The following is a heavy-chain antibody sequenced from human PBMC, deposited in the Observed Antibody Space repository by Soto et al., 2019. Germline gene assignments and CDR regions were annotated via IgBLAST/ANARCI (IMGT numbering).Heavy chain of an antibody. J-gene: IGHJ4*02. CDR1: GDSVTSHY. CDR3: ARVGYCSSTPCWPIGYFEY. D-gene: IGHD2-2*01. V-gene: IGHV4-59*02. CDR2: MHYTGFS. Sequence: PSETLSLTCSFSGDSVTSHYLTWIRQSPEKGLEWIGYMHYTGFSHYTPSLKSRLTISVDRSKNQFTLQLTSVTVEDTAVYYCARVGYCSSTPCWPIGYFEYWGQGTLVTVSS.